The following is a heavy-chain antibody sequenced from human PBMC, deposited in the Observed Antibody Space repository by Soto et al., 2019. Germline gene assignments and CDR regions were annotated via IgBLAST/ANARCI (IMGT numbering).Heavy chain of an antibody. CDR2: ISWNSGSI. CDR1: GFTFDDYA. CDR3: AKEHITGTL. D-gene: IGHD1-20*01. Sequence: ALRLSCAASGFTFDDYAMHWVRQAPGKGLEWVSGISWNSGSIGYADSVKGRFTISRDNAKNSLYLQMNSLRAEDTALYYCAKEHITGTLWGQGTLVTVSS. J-gene: IGHJ4*02. V-gene: IGHV3-9*01.